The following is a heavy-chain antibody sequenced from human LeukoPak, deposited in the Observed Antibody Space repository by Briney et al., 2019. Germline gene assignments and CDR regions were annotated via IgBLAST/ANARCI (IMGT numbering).Heavy chain of an antibody. Sequence: GGSLRLSCAASGFTFSSYSMNWVRQAPGKGLEWVSSISSSSSYIYYADSVKGRFTISRDNAKNSLYLQMNSLRAEDTAVYCCARIPGIAVAGGDAFDIWGQGTMVTVSS. CDR3: ARIPGIAVAGGDAFDI. CDR2: ISSSSSYI. CDR1: GFTFSSYS. D-gene: IGHD6-19*01. J-gene: IGHJ3*02. V-gene: IGHV3-21*01.